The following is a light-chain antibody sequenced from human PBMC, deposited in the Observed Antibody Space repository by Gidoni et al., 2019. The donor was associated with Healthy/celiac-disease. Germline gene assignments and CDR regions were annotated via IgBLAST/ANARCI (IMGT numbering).Light chain of an antibody. Sequence: DIHMTQSPSSLSASVGDRVTITCRASQSISSYLNWYQQKPGKAPKLLIYAASSLQSGVPSRFSGSGSGTDFTLTISSLQPEDFATYYCQQSYSTSWTFGPXTKVEIK. CDR1: QSISSY. J-gene: IGKJ1*01. CDR2: AAS. V-gene: IGKV1-39*01. CDR3: QQSYSTSWT.